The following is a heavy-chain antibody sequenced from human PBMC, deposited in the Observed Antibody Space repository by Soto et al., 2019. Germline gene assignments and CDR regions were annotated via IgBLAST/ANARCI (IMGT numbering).Heavy chain of an antibody. D-gene: IGHD3-10*02. V-gene: IGHV4-34*01. CDR1: GGSLSGYY. J-gene: IGHJ5*02. CDR2: INHSGST. CDR3: ARSRGLCISGFDP. Sequence: SETLSLTCAVYGGSLSGYYWSWIRQPPGKGLEWIGEINHSGSTNYNPSLKSRVTISVDTSKNQFSLQLSSVTAADTAVYYCARSRGLCISGFDPWGQGTLVTVSS.